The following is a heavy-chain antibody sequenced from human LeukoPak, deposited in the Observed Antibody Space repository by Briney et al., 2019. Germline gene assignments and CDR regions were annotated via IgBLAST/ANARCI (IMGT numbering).Heavy chain of an antibody. Sequence: ASMKVSCKVSGTYSLNELSMHWVRQAPGKGLEWMGGFDPEDGETIYAQSFKGRLTVTEDTSTDTVYMDLSSPRSEDTAVYYCATLLGETYFFDFWGQGTLVTVSS. CDR3: ATLLGETYFFDF. V-gene: IGHV1-24*01. CDR1: GTYSLNELS. J-gene: IGHJ4*02. CDR2: FDPEDGET. D-gene: IGHD1-26*01.